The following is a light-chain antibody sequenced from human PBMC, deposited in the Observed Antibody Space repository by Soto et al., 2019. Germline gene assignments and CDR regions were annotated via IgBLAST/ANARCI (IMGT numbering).Light chain of an antibody. CDR1: QSVLYSSNSENY. J-gene: IGKJ1*01. CDR3: QQYGSLWT. CDR2: WAS. Sequence: DIVMTQSPDSLAVSLGEGATINCKSSQSVLYSSNSENYLAWYQQKPGQPPKLLIYWASTRESGVPDRFSGSGSGTDFTLTISRLEPEDFAVYYCQQYGSLWTFGQGTKVEIK. V-gene: IGKV4-1*01.